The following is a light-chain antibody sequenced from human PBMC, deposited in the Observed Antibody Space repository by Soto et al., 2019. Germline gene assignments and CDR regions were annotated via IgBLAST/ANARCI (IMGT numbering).Light chain of an antibody. J-gene: IGKJ1*01. CDR1: QSVSSSH. V-gene: IGKV3-20*01. Sequence: EVVLTQSPGTLSLSPGERGTLSCRASQSVSSSHIAWYQQRPGQAPRLLIYTASNRATGIPERFSGSGSGTDFTLTITRLEPEDFAVYYCQHYGVSLWTFGQGTKVDIK. CDR2: TAS. CDR3: QHYGVSLWT.